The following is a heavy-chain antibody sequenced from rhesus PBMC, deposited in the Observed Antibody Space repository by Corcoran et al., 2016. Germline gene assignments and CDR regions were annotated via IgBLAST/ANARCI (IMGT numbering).Heavy chain of an antibody. J-gene: IGHJ4*01. CDR3: ARGEGDYFDY. Sequence: QVTLKESGPALVKPTQTLTLTCTFSGFSLRTSGMRVSWIRHPPGKALEGLALIDWVDEKDYRTSLKSRLTISKDTSKNQVVLTMTNMDPVDTATYYCARGEGDYFDYWGQGVLVTVSS. CDR2: IDWVDEK. CDR1: GFSLRTSGMR. V-gene: IGHV2S2*01.